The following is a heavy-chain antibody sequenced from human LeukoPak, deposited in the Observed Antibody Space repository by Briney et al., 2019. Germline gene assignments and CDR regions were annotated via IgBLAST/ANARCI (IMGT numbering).Heavy chain of an antibody. Sequence: PGGSLRLSCAASGFTSSSYSMNWVRQAPGKGLEWVSYISSSSSTIYYADSVKGRFTISRDNAKNSLYLQMNSLRAEDTAVYYCARDHCSGGSCRFDYWGQGTLVTVSS. CDR2: ISSSSSTI. D-gene: IGHD2-15*01. J-gene: IGHJ4*02. CDR1: GFTSSSYS. V-gene: IGHV3-48*01. CDR3: ARDHCSGGSCRFDY.